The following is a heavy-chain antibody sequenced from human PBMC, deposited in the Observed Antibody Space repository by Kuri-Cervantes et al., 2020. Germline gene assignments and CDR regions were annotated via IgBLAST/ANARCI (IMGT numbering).Heavy chain of an antibody. V-gene: IGHV3-23*01. J-gene: IGHJ2*01. D-gene: IGHD3-16*01. Sequence: GESLKISCAASGFTFSSYAMSWVRQAPGKGLEWVSTIVGSADNTYYADSVKGRFTVSRDNSKNTLYLEMNSLRAEDTALYYCAKEKGGNYWYFDLWGRGTLVTVSS. CDR3: AKEKGGNYWYFDL. CDR2: IVGSADNT. CDR1: GFTFSSYA.